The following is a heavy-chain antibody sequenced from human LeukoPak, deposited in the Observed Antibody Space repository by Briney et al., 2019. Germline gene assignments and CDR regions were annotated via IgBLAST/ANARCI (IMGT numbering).Heavy chain of an antibody. CDR2: IWYDGSNK. D-gene: IGHD2-8*01. CDR3: ARGRWDIVLMVYAILDY. CDR1: GFTFSSYG. Sequence: PGGSRRLSCAASGFTFSSYGMHWVRQAPGKGLEWVAVIWYDGSNKYYADSVKGRFTISRDNSKNTLYLQMNSLRAEDTAVYYCARGRWDIVLMVYAILDYWGQGTLVTVSS. V-gene: IGHV3-33*01. J-gene: IGHJ4*02.